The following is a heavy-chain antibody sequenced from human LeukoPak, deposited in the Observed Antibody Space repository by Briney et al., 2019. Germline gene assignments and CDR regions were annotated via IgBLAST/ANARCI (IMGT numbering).Heavy chain of an antibody. CDR2: INHSGST. J-gene: IGHJ4*02. CDR3: ARWDSSSWYVGLVPFDY. CDR1: GGSFSGYY. Sequence: SETLSLTCAVYGGSFSGYYWSWIRQPPGKGLEWIGGINHSGSTNYNPSLKSRVTISVDTSKNQFSLKLSSVTAADTAVYYCARWDSSSWYVGLVPFDYWGQGTLVTVSS. V-gene: IGHV4-34*01. D-gene: IGHD6-13*01.